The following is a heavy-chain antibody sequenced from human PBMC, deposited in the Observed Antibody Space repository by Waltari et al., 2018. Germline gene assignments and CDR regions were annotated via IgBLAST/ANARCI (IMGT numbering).Heavy chain of an antibody. V-gene: IGHV3-48*04. J-gene: IGHJ5*02. CDR2: ISSSSSTI. CDR1: GFTFSSYS. Sequence: EVQLVESGGGLVQPGGSLRLSCAASGFTFSSYSMNWVRQAPGKGLEWVSYISSSSSTIYYADSVKGRFTISRDNAKNSLYLQMNSLRAEDTAVYYCARVGGSSWYSNWFDPWGQGTLVTVSS. CDR3: ARVGGSSWYSNWFDP. D-gene: IGHD6-13*01.